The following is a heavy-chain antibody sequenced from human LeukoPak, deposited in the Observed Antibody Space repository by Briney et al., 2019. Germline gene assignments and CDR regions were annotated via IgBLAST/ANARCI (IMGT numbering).Heavy chain of an antibody. D-gene: IGHD6-19*01. Sequence: GSLRLSCAASGFTFSSYWMSWVRQAPGKGLEWVANIKQDGSEKYYVDSVKGRFTISRDNAKNSLYLQMNSLRAEDTAVYYCAKDEGQWLVKGRYHFDYWGQGTLVTVSS. J-gene: IGHJ4*02. CDR3: AKDEGQWLVKGRYHFDY. V-gene: IGHV3-7*01. CDR2: IKQDGSEK. CDR1: GFTFSSYW.